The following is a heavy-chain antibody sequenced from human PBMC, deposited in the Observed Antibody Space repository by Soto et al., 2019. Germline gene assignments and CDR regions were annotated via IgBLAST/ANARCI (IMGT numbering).Heavy chain of an antibody. V-gene: IGHV3-11*01. D-gene: IGHD3-22*01. CDR3: ARDLGYYDSSGYFDY. CDR1: GLTFSDYY. J-gene: IGHJ4*02. Sequence: GGSLRLSCAASGLTFSDYYMSWIRQAPGKGLEWVSYISSSDSIVSYADSVKGRFTISRDNAKNSLYLQMNSLRAEDTAVYFCARDLGYYDSSGYFDYWGQGALVTVSS. CDR2: ISSSDSIV.